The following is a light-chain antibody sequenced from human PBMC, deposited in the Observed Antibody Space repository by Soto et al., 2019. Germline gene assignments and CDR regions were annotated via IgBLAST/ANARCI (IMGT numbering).Light chain of an antibody. CDR1: QSVSSSY. J-gene: IGKJ1*01. CDR2: GAS. Sequence: EIVLTQSTGTLSLSPGERATLSCRASQSVSSSYFGWYQQKPGQAPRLLIYGASSRATGIPDRFSGSGSGTDFTLTISRLEPEDGAVYYCQQYGSSPFWTFGQGTKVEIK. V-gene: IGKV3-20*01. CDR3: QQYGSSPFWT.